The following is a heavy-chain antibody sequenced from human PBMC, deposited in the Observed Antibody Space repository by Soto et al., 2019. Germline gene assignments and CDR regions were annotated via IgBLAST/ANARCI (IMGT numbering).Heavy chain of an antibody. D-gene: IGHD2-15*01. CDR2: IIPIFGPA. J-gene: IGHJ6*02. CDR3: ARNGGGCSGGTGYISYYYYGMDV. V-gene: IGHV1-69*01. CDR1: GGTFSSYA. Sequence: QVQLVQSGAEVKKPGSSVKVSCKASGGTFSSYAISWVRQAPGQGLEWMGGIIPIFGPANYAQKFQGRVTITADESTSAAYMELGSLRCEDTAVYYCARNGGGCSGGTGYISYYYYGMDVWGQGSTVTVS.